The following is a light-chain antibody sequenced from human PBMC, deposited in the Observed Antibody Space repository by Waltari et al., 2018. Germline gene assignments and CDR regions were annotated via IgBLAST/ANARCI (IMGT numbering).Light chain of an antibody. CDR3: SSHTTSSTLV. CDR2: DVT. J-gene: IGLJ3*02. Sequence: QSALTQPPSVSGSPGQSITIPCTGSSSDVGRYNFVSWYQQHPGKAPKLMIYDVTERPSGVSNRFSGSKSGNTASLTISGLQPEDEADYYCSSHTTSSTLVFGGGTRVTVL. CDR1: SSDVGRYNF. V-gene: IGLV2-14*03.